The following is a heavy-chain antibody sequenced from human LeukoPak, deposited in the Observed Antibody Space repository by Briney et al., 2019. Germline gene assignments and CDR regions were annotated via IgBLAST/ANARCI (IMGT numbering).Heavy chain of an antibody. CDR2: IWYDGSQK. V-gene: IGHV3-33*01. CDR3: ARSYCSSSNCPGWFDP. Sequence: GRSLRLSCAASGFTFGNYGMHWVRQAPGKGLEWVAVIWYDGSQKYCADSVKGRFTISRDNSKNTLYLQMNSLRAEDTAVYYCARSYCSSSNCPGWFDPWGQGTLVTVSP. J-gene: IGHJ5*02. CDR1: GFTFGNYG. D-gene: IGHD2-2*01.